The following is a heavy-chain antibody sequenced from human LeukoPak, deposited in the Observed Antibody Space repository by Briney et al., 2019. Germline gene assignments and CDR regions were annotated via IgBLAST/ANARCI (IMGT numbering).Heavy chain of an antibody. J-gene: IGHJ5*02. D-gene: IGHD2-15*01. CDR2: IYYSGST. Sequence: SETLSLTCTVSGGSISSYYWSWIRQPPWKGLEWIGYIYYSGSTNYNPSLKSRVTISVDTSKNQFSLKLSSVTAADTAVYYCARGNSVVVVAATLGWFDPWGQGTLVTVSS. CDR1: GGSISSYY. CDR3: ARGNSVVVVAATLGWFDP. V-gene: IGHV4-59*01.